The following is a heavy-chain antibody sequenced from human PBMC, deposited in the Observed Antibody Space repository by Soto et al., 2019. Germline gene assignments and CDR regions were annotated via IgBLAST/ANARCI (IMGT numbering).Heavy chain of an antibody. CDR2: ISYDGSNK. V-gene: IGHV3-30*18. J-gene: IGHJ6*04. D-gene: IGHD2-2*01. CDR3: AKESPPGVPADFTGYYYYGMDV. CDR1: GFTFSSYG. Sequence: QVQLVESGGGVVQPGRSLRLSCAASGFTFSSYGMHWVRQAPGKGLEGVAVISYDGSNKYYADSVKGRFTISRDNSKNAPYLQVNSLRAEDTAVYYCAKESPPGVPADFTGYYYYGMDVWGEVNTVTVSS.